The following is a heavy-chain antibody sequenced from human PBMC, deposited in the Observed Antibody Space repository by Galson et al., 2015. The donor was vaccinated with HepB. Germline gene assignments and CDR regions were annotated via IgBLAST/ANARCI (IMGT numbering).Heavy chain of an antibody. CDR3: AITLTGYYKGAPLLYYGMDV. CDR2: IYYSGST. J-gene: IGHJ6*02. V-gene: IGHV4-31*03. Sequence: TLSLTCTVSGGSISSGDYYWSWIRQHPGKGLEWIGYIYYSGSTYYNPSLKSRVTISVDTSKNQFSLKLSSVTAADTAVYYCAITLTGYYKGAPLLYYGMDVWGQGTTVTVSS. D-gene: IGHD3-9*01. CDR1: GGSISSGDYY.